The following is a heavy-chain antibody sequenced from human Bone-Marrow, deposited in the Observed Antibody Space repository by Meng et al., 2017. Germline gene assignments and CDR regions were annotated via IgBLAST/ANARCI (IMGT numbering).Heavy chain of an antibody. V-gene: IGHV4-34*01. CDR1: GGSFSGYY. CDR3: ARGPTTMAHDFDY. J-gene: IGHJ4*02. CDR2: INHSGST. Sequence: SETLSLTCAVYGGSFSGYYWSWIRQPPGKGLEWIGEINHSGSTNYNPSLKSRVTISVDTSKNQLSLKLSSVTAADSAVYYCARGPTTMAHDFDYWGQGTLVTVSS. D-gene: IGHD4-11*01.